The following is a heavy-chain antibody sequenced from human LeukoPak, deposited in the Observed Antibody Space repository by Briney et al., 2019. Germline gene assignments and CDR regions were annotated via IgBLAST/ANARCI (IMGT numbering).Heavy chain of an antibody. D-gene: IGHD2-21*02. J-gene: IGHJ4*02. CDR2: IRNDGSNE. V-gene: IGHV3-30*02. CDR3: AKDRGDLPPYFDY. CDR1: GFSFSVYA. Sequence: GGSLRLSCAASGFSFSVYAIHWVRQAQGKGLEWVAFIRNDGSNENYADSVKGRFTISRDKSKNTLYLQMNSLRAEDTAVYYCAKDRGDLPPYFDYWGQGTLVTVSS.